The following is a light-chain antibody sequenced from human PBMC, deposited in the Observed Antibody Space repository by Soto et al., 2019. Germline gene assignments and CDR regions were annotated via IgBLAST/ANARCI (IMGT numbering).Light chain of an antibody. CDR3: RQRGNWPRPWA. Sequence: EIVLTQSPFTLSVSPGEGATLTCKASQSIDTNLGWYQQKPGQVPRLLIYDASLRATGIPARFTGSGSGTAFTPPISSLEPADFAVSYCRQRGNWPRPWAFGQGTKVDIK. V-gene: IGKV3-11*01. CDR1: QSIDTN. J-gene: IGKJ1*01. CDR2: DAS.